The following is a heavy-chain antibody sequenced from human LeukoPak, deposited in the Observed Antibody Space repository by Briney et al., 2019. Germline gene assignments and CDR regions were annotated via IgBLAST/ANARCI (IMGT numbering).Heavy chain of an antibody. J-gene: IGHJ4*02. CDR1: GFTFSSYA. CDR3: ARVRTGNYFDY. V-gene: IGHV3-23*01. CDR2: ISGSGGST. Sequence: SGGSLRLSCAASGFTFSSYAMSWVRQAPGKGLEWVSAISGSGGSTYYADSVKGRFTISRDNSKNTLYLQMNSLRAEDTAVFYCARVRTGNYFDYWGQGTLVTVSS. D-gene: IGHD3/OR15-3a*01.